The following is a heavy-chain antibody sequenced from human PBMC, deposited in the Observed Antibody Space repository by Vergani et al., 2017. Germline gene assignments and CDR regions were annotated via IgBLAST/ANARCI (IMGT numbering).Heavy chain of an antibody. V-gene: IGHV3-23*01. Sequence: EVQLLESGGGLVQPGGSLRLSWAASGFTFSSYAMSWVRQAPGKGLEWVSAISGSGGSTYYADSVKGRFTLSRDNSKNTLYLQMNSLRAADTAVYYCARARVYYGDWDAFDIWGQGTMVTVSS. CDR3: ARARVYYGDWDAFDI. J-gene: IGHJ3*02. D-gene: IGHD4-17*01. CDR2: ISGSGGST. CDR1: GFTFSSYA.